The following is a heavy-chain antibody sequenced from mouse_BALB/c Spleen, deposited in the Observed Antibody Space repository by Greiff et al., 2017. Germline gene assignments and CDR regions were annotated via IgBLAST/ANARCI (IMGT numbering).Heavy chain of an antibody. V-gene: IGHV14-3*02. J-gene: IGHJ2*01. CDR1: GFNIKDTY. CDR2: IDPANGNT. CDR3: AKAYYGNYGYFDY. Sequence: VQLQQSGAELVKPGASVKLSCTASGFNIKDTYMHWVKQRPEQGLEWIGRIDPANGNTKYDPKFQGKATITADTSSNTAYLQLSSLTSEDTAVYYCAKAYYGNYGYFDYWGQGTTLTVSS. D-gene: IGHD2-10*01.